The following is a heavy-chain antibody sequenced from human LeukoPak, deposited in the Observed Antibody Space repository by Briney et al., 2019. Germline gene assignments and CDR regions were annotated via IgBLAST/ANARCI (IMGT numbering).Heavy chain of an antibody. CDR2: FYNSGDT. CDR3: ARRIHSSRPMHPYYYYYIDV. V-gene: IGHV4-39*01. J-gene: IGHJ6*03. Sequence: PSETLSLTCTASGGSIRSSTYYWAWIRHPPGKRLEWIGNFYNSGDTYYNPSLKSRVTISVDTSKNQVSLKVTSVTASDTAVYYCARRIHSSRPMHPYYYYYIDVWGKGTTVTVSS. D-gene: IGHD2-2*01. CDR1: GGSIRSSTYY.